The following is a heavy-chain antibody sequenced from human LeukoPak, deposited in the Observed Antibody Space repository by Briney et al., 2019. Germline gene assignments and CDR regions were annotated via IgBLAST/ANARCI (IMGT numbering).Heavy chain of an antibody. Sequence: GGSLRLSCAASGFTFDDYAMHWVRQAPGKGLEWVSGISWNSGSIGYADSVKGRFTISRDNAKNSLYLQMNSLRAEDTALYYCAKDMVWDSGVFDYWRQGTLVTVSS. D-gene: IGHD1-26*01. J-gene: IGHJ4*02. CDR1: GFTFDDYA. CDR2: ISWNSGSI. V-gene: IGHV3-9*01. CDR3: AKDMVWDSGVFDY.